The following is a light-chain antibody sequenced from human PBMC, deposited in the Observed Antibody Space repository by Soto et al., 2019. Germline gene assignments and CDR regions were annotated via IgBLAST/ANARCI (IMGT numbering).Light chain of an antibody. J-gene: IGLJ1*01. Sequence: QSVLTQPPSVSGAPGQMVTISCTGSSSNIGAGYDVHWYQQRPGTAPKLLIYGNKNRPSGVPDRFSGSKSGTSASLAITGLQAEDEADYYCQSYDSSLSVSYVFGTGTKVTVL. CDR1: SSNIGAGYD. V-gene: IGLV1-40*01. CDR3: QSYDSSLSVSYV. CDR2: GNK.